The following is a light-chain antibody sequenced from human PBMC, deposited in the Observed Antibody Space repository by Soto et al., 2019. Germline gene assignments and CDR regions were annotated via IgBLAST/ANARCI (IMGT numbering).Light chain of an antibody. Sequence: QSVLTQPPSVSGAPGQRVTISCTGTSSNIGTGYDVHWHRQFPGTAPKLLIYDDTNRPSGVPDRFSGSKSGTSASLAITGLQAEDEADYYCQSYDSSLSAVVFGGGTKLTVL. V-gene: IGLV1-40*01. J-gene: IGLJ2*01. CDR3: QSYDSSLSAVV. CDR2: DDT. CDR1: SSNIGTGYD.